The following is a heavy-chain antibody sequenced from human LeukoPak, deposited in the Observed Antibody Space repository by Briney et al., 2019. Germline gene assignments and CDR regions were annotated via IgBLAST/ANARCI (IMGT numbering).Heavy chain of an antibody. V-gene: IGHV1-69*05. CDR2: IIPIFGTA. CDR3: ARDYYDSSGPVD. J-gene: IGHJ4*02. D-gene: IGHD3-22*01. CDR1: GGTFSSYA. Sequence: SVKVSCKASGGTFSSYAISWVRQAPGQGLEWMGGIIPIFGTANYAQKFQGRVTITTDESTSTAYMELSSLRSVDTAVYYCARDYYDSSGPVDWGQGTLVTVSS.